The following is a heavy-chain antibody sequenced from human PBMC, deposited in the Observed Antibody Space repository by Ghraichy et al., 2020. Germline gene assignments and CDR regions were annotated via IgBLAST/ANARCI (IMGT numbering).Heavy chain of an antibody. CDR3: ASMYYYDSSRNAFDI. CDR2: IYYSGST. Sequence: SETLSLTCTVSGGSISSGGYYWSWIRQHPGKGLEWIGYIYYSGSTYYNPSLKSRVTISVDTSKNQFSLKLSSVTVADTAVYYCASMYYYDSSRNAFDIWGQGTMVTVSS. D-gene: IGHD3-22*01. V-gene: IGHV4-31*03. J-gene: IGHJ3*02. CDR1: GGSISSGGYY.